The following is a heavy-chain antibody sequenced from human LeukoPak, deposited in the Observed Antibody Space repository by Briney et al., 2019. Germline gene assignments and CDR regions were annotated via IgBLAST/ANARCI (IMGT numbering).Heavy chain of an antibody. CDR3: ARGLTGSAIDY. V-gene: IGHV4-34*01. CDR2: INHSGST. Sequence: SETLSLTCAVYGGSFSGYYWSWIRQPPGKGLEWIGEINHSGSTNYNSSLKSRVTISVDTSKNQFSLKLSSVPAADTAVYYCARGLTGSAIDYWGQGTLVTVSS. CDR1: GGSFSGYY. J-gene: IGHJ4*02. D-gene: IGHD1-20*01.